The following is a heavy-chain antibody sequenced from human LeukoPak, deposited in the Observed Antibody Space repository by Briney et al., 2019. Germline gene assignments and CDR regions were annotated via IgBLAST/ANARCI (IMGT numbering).Heavy chain of an antibody. J-gene: IGHJ4*02. CDR2: IRYDGSNK. CDR1: GFTFSSYG. Sequence: GGSLRLSCAASGFTFSSYGMHWVRQAPGKGLEWVAFIRYDGSNKHYADSVKGRFTISRDNSKNTLYLQMNSLRAEDTAVYYCAKTYYYDSSGYYPTHYYFDYWGQGTLVTVSS. V-gene: IGHV3-30*02. D-gene: IGHD3-22*01. CDR3: AKTYYYDSSGYYPTHYYFDY.